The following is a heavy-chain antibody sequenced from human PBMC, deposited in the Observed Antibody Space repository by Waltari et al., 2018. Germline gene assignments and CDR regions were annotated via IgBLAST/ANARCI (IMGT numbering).Heavy chain of an antibody. CDR3: ARALDSSSGYYSHYFDY. V-gene: IGHV1-69*06. Sequence: QVQLVQSGAEVKKPGASVKVSCKASGYTFTSYDINWVSQAPGQGLEWMGRIIPIFGTANYAQKFQGRVTITADKSTSTAYMELSSLRSEDTAVYYCARALDSSSGYYSHYFDYWGQGTLVTVSS. J-gene: IGHJ4*02. D-gene: IGHD3-22*01. CDR1: GYTFTSYD. CDR2: IIPIFGTA.